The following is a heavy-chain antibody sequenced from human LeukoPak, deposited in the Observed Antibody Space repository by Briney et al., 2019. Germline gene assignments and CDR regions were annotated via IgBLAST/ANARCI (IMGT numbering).Heavy chain of an antibody. J-gene: IGHJ4*02. CDR2: IYHSGST. D-gene: IGHD6-13*01. CDR1: SYSISSDYY. Sequence: PSETLSLTCTVSSYSISSDYYWGWIRQSPGKGLEWIGEIYHSGSTNYNPSLKSRVTISVDKSKNQFSLKLSSVTAADTAVYYCAGGAAAGIFDYWGQGTLVTVSS. CDR3: AGGAAAGIFDY. V-gene: IGHV4-38-2*02.